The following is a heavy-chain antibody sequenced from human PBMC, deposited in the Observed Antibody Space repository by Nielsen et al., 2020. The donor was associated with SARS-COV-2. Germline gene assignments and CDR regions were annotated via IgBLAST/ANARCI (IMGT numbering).Heavy chain of an antibody. CDR1: GFTFSSYA. J-gene: IGHJ6*02. D-gene: IGHD2-2*01. CDR2: ISGSGGST. Sequence: GESLKISCAASGFTFSSYAMSWVRQAPGKGLEWVSAISGSGGSTYYADSVKGRFTISRDNAKNSLYLQMNSLRAEDTAVYYCARGNIVVVPAAMYYYGMDVWGQGTTVTVSS. V-gene: IGHV3-23*01. CDR3: ARGNIVVVPAAMYYYGMDV.